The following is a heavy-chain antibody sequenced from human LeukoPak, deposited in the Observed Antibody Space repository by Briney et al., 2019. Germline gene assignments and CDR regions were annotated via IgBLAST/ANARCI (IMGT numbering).Heavy chain of an antibody. CDR2: IYYSGST. J-gene: IGHJ4*02. CDR1: GGSISSYY. V-gene: IGHV4-59*12. CDR3: ARGLPYGGGNSQFDY. Sequence: PSETLSLTCTVSGGSISSYYWSWIRQPPGKGLEWIGYIYYSGSTNYNPSLKSRVTISVDTSKNQFSLKLSSVTAADTAVYYCARGLPYGGGNSQFDYWGQGTLVTVSS. D-gene: IGHD4-23*01.